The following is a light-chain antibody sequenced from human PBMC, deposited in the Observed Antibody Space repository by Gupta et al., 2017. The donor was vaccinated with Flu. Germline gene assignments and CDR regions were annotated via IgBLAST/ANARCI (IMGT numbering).Light chain of an antibody. J-gene: IGLJ3*02. CDR2: GVT. CDR3: RSSISSSTLV. CDR1: SSDIGSYNY. Sequence: QSALTQPASVSGSPGQSITISCTGTSSDIGSYNYVSWYQQHPGQAPKLLIYGVTNRPSGVSSRFSASKAADTAFLTISGLQAEDEADYYYRSSISSSTLVFGGGTKLTGL. V-gene: IGLV2-14*03.